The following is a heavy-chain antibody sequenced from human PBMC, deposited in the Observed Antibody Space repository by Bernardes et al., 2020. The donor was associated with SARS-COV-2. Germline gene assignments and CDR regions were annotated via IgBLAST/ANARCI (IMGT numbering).Heavy chain of an antibody. D-gene: IGHD3-3*01. CDR1: GFTVSSNY. V-gene: IGHV3-53*01. Sequence: GGSLRLSCAASGFTVSSNYMSWVRQAPGKGLEWVSVIYSGGSTYYADSVKGRFTISRDNSKNTLYLQMNSLRAEDTAVYYCATGTMTIFGVVGGVGLFDYWGQGTLVTVSS. J-gene: IGHJ4*02. CDR2: IYSGGST. CDR3: ATGTMTIFGVVGGVGLFDY.